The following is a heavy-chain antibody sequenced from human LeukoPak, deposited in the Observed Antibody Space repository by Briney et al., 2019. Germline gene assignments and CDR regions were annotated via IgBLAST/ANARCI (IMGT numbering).Heavy chain of an antibody. V-gene: IGHV3-23*01. CDR3: AYVAGSTLYY. D-gene: IGHD6-19*01. Sequence: GSLRLSCAASGFTFSSYAIAWVRQAPGKGLEWVSSISGSGGSTYYADAVKGRFTISRDNSKNTLWLQMSSLRAEDMALYFCAYVAGSTLYYWGQGTLVTVSS. CDR2: ISGSGGST. CDR1: GFTFSSYA. J-gene: IGHJ4*02.